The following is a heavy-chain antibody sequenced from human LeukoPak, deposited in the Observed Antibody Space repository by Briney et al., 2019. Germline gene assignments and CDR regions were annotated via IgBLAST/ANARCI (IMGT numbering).Heavy chain of an antibody. V-gene: IGHV3-74*01. Sequence: GGSLRLSCVASGFTFSNFWIHWVRQAPGKGLVWVSRINTIGGGADYADSVKGRFTISRDYAKNTVYLHMFSLGVEDTAVYYCLRGGGGSTYGQFDYWGQGDLVTVSS. CDR2: INTIGGGA. CDR1: GFTFSNFW. CDR3: LRGGGGSTYGQFDY. J-gene: IGHJ4*02. D-gene: IGHD3-16*01.